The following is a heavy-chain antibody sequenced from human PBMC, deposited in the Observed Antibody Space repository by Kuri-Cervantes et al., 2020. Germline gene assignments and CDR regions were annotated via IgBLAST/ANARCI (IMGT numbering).Heavy chain of an antibody. D-gene: IGHD3/OR15-3a*01. J-gene: IGHJ4*02. Sequence: GGSLRLSCAASGFTFSSYAMHWVRQAPGKGLEWVANIKQDGSESHYVDSVRGRFTISRDNAKNSLYLQMNSLRAEDTAVYYCARTIQVWTKAEGYWGQGTLVTVSS. CDR1: GFTFSSYA. CDR2: IKQDGSES. V-gene: IGHV3-7*04. CDR3: ARTIQVWTKAEGY.